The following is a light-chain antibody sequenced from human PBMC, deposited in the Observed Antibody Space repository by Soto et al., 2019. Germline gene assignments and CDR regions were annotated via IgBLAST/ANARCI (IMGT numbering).Light chain of an antibody. V-gene: IGKV3-20*01. CDR1: QSVSSSY. CDR3: QQYGSSPPIT. J-gene: IGKJ3*01. Sequence: EIVLTQSPGTLSLSPGERATLSCRASQSVSSSYLAWYQQKPGQAPRLLIYGASSRATGIPERFSGSGSGTDFTLTSSRLEPEDFAVYYCQQYGSSPPITFGPGTKVDIK. CDR2: GAS.